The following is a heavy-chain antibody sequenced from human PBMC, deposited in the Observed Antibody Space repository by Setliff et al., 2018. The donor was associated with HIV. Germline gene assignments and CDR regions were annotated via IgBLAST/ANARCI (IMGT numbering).Heavy chain of an antibody. V-gene: IGHV1-46*01. Sequence: ASVKVSCKASGYTFINFYLHWVRLAPGQGLEWMGMVNSGSGSTVFAQKFQGRVTMTTDTSTNTVYLELTSLRSEDTAVYYCARERTTLTPHGLGYMDVWGKGTTVTVSS. D-gene: IGHD4-4*01. CDR3: ARERTTLTPHGLGYMDV. J-gene: IGHJ6*03. CDR2: VNSGSGST. CDR1: GYTFINFY.